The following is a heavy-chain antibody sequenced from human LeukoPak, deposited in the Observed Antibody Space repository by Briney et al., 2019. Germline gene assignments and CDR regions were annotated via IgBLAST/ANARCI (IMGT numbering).Heavy chain of an antibody. Sequence: GGSLRLSCAASGVTFSTYWMHWVRQVPGKGLVWVSRINSNGNIITYADSVKGRFTISRDNARNMVYLQMNSLRAEDTAVYYCVAGMGNYWGQGTLLPV. CDR2: INSNGNII. J-gene: IGHJ4*02. CDR1: GVTFSTYW. V-gene: IGHV3-74*01. D-gene: IGHD6-13*01. CDR3: VAGMGNY.